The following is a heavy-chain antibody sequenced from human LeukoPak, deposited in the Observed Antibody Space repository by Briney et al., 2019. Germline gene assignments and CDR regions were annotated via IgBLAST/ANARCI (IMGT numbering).Heavy chain of an antibody. Sequence: WIRQPPGKGLEWIGSIYYSGSTYYNPSLKSRVTISVDTSKNQFSLKLSSVTAADTAVYYCARDRRVFYYYGMDVWGQGTTVTVSS. D-gene: IGHD2-8*01. J-gene: IGHJ6*02. V-gene: IGHV4-39*07. CDR2: IYYSGST. CDR3: ARDRRVFYYYGMDV.